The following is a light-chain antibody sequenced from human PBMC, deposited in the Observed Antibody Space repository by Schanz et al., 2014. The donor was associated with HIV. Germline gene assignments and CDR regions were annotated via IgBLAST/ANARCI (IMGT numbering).Light chain of an antibody. CDR3: ASYTGSNQGV. CDR2: DVS. CDR1: SSDVGGYNY. V-gene: IGLV2-14*03. Sequence: QSALTQPASVSGSPGQSITISCTGTSSDVGGYNYPPRYQQHPGKAPKLMIYDVSNRPSGVSNRFSGSKSGNTASLTISGLQSEDEADYYCASYTGSNQGVFGGGTKLTVL. J-gene: IGLJ3*02.